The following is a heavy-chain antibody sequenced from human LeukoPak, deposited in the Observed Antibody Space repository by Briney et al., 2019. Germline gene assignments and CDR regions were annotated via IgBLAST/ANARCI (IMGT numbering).Heavy chain of an antibody. CDR3: ARDSGARLRFLEWLPQRDYYYYYYGMDV. J-gene: IGHJ6*02. V-gene: IGHV1-18*01. CDR1: GYTFTSYG. Sequence: ASVKVSCKASGYTFTSYGISWVRQAPGQGLEWMGWISAYNGNTNYAQKLQGRVTMTTDTSTSTAYMELRSLRSDDTAVYYCARDSGARLRFLEWLPQRDYYYYYYGMDVWGQGTTVTVSS. D-gene: IGHD3-3*01. CDR2: ISAYNGNT.